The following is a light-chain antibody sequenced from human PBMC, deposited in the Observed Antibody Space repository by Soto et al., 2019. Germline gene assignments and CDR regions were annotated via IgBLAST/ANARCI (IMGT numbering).Light chain of an antibody. Sequence: EIVLTQSPGTLSLSPGERATLSCRASQSVGSSYLAWYQQKPGQAPRLLIYGASSRATGIPDRFSGSGSGTDFTLTISRLEPEDFAVYYCQQYGSSPGLTFGPGTKVDIK. J-gene: IGKJ3*01. V-gene: IGKV3-20*01. CDR3: QQYGSSPGLT. CDR2: GAS. CDR1: QSVGSSY.